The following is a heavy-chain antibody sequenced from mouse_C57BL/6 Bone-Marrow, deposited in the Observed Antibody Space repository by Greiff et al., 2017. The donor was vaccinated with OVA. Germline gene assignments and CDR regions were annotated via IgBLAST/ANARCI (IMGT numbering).Heavy chain of an antibody. D-gene: IGHD1-1*01. CDR3: ARRVYGSSPYYYAMDY. J-gene: IGHJ4*01. CDR1: GYTFTSYD. CDR2: IYPRDGST. Sequence: QVQLQQSGPELVKPGASVKLSCKASGYTFTSYDINWVKQRPGQGLEWIGWIYPRDGSTKYNEKFKGKATLTVDTSSSTAYMELHSLTSEDSAVYFCARRVYGSSPYYYAMDYWGQGTSVTVSS. V-gene: IGHV1-85*01.